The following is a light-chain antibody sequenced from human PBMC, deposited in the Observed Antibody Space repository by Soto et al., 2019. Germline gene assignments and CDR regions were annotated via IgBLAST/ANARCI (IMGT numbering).Light chain of an antibody. CDR3: SSYTRSSTPYV. CDR1: SSDVGDYNY. CDR2: EVS. V-gene: IGLV2-14*01. J-gene: IGLJ1*01. Sequence: QSALTQPASVSGSPGQSSTISCTGTSSDVGDYNYVSCDQQHPGKAPKLMIYEVSNRPSGVSNRFSGSKSGNTASLTISGLQAEDEADYYCSSYTRSSTPYVFGTGTKVTVL.